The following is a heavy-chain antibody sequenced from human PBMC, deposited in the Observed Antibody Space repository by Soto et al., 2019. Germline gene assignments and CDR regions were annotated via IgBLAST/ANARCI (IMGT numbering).Heavy chain of an antibody. CDR2: ISGSGGIT. Sequence: PGEFLRLSFAASVFNFSSYAMIWVRLAPGKGLEWVSGISGSGGITYYADSVKGRFTISRDNSKNTLYLQLNCLRAEDTAVYYCAQSKVGATSNYFDYWGQGT. J-gene: IGHJ4*02. CDR3: AQSKVGATSNYFDY. D-gene: IGHD1-26*01. V-gene: IGHV3-23*01. CDR1: VFNFSSYA.